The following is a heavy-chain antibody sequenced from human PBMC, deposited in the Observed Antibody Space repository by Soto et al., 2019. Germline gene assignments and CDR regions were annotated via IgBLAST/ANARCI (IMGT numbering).Heavy chain of an antibody. CDR1: GFSLSTSGVG. D-gene: IGHD3-9*01. V-gene: IGHV2-5*02. CDR3: AHKGPEDWPLDY. Sequence: QITLKESGPTLVRPTQTLTLTCAFSGFSLSTSGVGVGWIRQPPGKALEWLAVIYWDDSKHYSPSLRSRLTTTKDTPKNQGLLTMTNMDPHDTGEYYCAHKGPEDWPLDYWRQGTLVTVSS. CDR2: IYWDDSK. J-gene: IGHJ4*02.